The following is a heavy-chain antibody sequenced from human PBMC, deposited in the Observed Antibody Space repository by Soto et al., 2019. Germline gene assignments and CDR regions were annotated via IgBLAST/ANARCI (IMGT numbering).Heavy chain of an antibody. V-gene: IGHV4-31*03. CDR2: IYYSGST. J-gene: IGHJ6*02. Sequence: QVQLQESGPGLVKPSQTLSLTCTVSGGSISSGGYYWSWIRQHPGKGLEWIGYIYYSGSTYYNPPLKSRVXTXVXTSKNQSSLKLSSVTAADTAVYYCARGGRRSPGMDVWGQGTTVTVSS. CDR1: GGSISSGGYY. CDR3: ARGGRRSPGMDV.